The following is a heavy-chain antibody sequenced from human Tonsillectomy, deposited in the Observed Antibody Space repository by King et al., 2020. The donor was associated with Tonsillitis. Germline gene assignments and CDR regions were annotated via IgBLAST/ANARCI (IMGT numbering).Heavy chain of an antibody. V-gene: IGHV4-34*01. D-gene: IGHD5-24*01. CDR3: ARGGWPFDNDDAFDI. Sequence: VQLQQWGAGLLKPSETLSLTCVVYGGSFSGYYWSWIRQPPGKGLEWIGEINHIGITNNNPSLKSRVTMSVDTSKNQFSLKLGSVTAADTAVYYCARGGWPFDNDDAFDIWGQGTVVTVS. CDR1: GGSFSGYY. CDR2: INHIGIT. J-gene: IGHJ3*02.